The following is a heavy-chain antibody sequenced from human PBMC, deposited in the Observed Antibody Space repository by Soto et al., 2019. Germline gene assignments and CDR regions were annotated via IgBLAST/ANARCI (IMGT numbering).Heavy chain of an antibody. J-gene: IGHJ4*02. D-gene: IGHD4-17*01. CDR2: ISAYNGNT. V-gene: IGHV1-18*01. Sequence: ASVEVSCKASGYTFTSYGISWVRQAPGQGLEWMGWISAYNGNTNYAQKLQGRVTMTTDTSTSTAYMELRSLRSDDTALYYCARDSGAVTTRFFDYWDQGTLVTVSS. CDR1: GYTFTSYG. CDR3: ARDSGAVTTRFFDY.